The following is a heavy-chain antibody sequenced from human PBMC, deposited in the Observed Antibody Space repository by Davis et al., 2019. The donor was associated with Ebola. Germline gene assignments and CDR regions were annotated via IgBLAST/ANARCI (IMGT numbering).Heavy chain of an antibody. CDR3: ARRGFWSGYGGWFDP. J-gene: IGHJ5*02. V-gene: IGHV4-59*01. Sequence: GSLRLSCTVSGGSISSYYWSWIRQPPGKGLEWIGYIYYSGSTNYNPSLKSRVTISVDTSKNRFSLKLSSVTAADTAVYYCARRGFWSGYGGWFDPWGQGTLVTVSS. CDR2: IYYSGST. D-gene: IGHD3-3*01. CDR1: GGSISSYY.